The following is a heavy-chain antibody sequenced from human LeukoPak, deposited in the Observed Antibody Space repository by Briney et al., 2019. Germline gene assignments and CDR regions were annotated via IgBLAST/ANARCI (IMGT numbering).Heavy chain of an antibody. D-gene: IGHD6-13*01. J-gene: IGHJ4*02. V-gene: IGHV5-10-1*01. CDR1: GYSFTSYC. CDR2: IDPSDSYT. CDR3: ARESIAAAPEGY. Sequence: GESLKISCKGSGYSFTSYCISRVRQMPGKGLEWMGRIDPSDSYTNYSPSFQGHVTISADKSISTAYLQWSSLKASDTAMYYCARESIAAAPEGYWGQGTLVTVSS.